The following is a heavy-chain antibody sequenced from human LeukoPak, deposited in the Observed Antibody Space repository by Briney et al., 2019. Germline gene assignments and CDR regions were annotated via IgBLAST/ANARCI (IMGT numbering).Heavy chain of an antibody. V-gene: IGHV4-38-2*02. CDR3: ARAYSSSWYFNWFDP. CDR1: GYSISSGYF. J-gene: IGHJ5*02. D-gene: IGHD6-13*01. Sequence: SETLSLTCTVSGYSISSGYFWGWIRQPPGKGLEWIGEIYHSGSTYYTPSLKSRVTISIDTSKNQFSLKLSSVTAADTAVYYCARAYSSSWYFNWFDPWGQGTLVTVSS. CDR2: IYHSGST.